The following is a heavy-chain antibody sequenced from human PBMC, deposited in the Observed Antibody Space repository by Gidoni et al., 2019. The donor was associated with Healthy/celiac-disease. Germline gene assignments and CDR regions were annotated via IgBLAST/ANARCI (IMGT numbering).Heavy chain of an antibody. CDR3: AHMTSAVTTNRPFDY. D-gene: IGHD4-17*01. CDR2: IYWDDDK. V-gene: IGHV2-5*02. Sequence: QITLKESGPTLVKPTQTLTLTCTFSGFSLSTSGVGVGWIRQPPGKALEWLALIYWDDDKRYSPSLKSRLTITKDTSKNQVVLTMTNMDPVDTATYYCAHMTSAVTTNRPFDYWGQGTLVTVSS. CDR1: GFSLSTSGVG. J-gene: IGHJ4*02.